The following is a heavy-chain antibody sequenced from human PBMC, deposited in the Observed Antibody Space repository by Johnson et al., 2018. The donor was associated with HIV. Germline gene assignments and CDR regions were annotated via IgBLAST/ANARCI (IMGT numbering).Heavy chain of an antibody. CDR2: ISYDGANK. J-gene: IGHJ3*02. V-gene: IGHV3-30-3*02. CDR3: AKSDGLLSRGSAFDI. CDR1: GFTLSSYA. D-gene: IGHD3-10*01. Sequence: VQLVESGGGVVQPGRSLRLSCAASGFTLSSYAMHWVRQAPGKGLEWVAVISYDGANKYYADSVKGRFTISRDNSKNTLYLQMNSLRAEDTAVYYCAKSDGLLSRGSAFDIWGQGTMVTVSS.